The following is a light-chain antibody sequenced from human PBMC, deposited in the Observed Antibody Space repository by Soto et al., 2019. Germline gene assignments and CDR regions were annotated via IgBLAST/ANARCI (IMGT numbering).Light chain of an antibody. CDR3: LQDYSYPWT. V-gene: IGKV1-6*01. Sequence: AIQMTQSPSSLPASVGDRVTITCRASQGIRYDLGWYQQKPGKAPKLLIYASSRLQSGVPSRFSGGGAGTDFTLTISSLQPEDFATYYCLQDYSYPWTFGQGTKVEIK. CDR1: QGIRYD. J-gene: IGKJ1*01. CDR2: ASS.